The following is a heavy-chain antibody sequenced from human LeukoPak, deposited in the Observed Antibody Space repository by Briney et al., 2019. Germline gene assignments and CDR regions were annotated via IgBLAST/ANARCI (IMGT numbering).Heavy chain of an antibody. CDR2: INGDGSST. D-gene: IGHD5-18*01. CDR3: AREASGYSYDGDSY. Sequence: GGSLRLSCAPSGFTFSNYWMHWVRQAPGKGLVWVSRINGDGSSTRYADSVKGRFTISRDNAKNTLYLQMNSLRAEDTAVYYCAREASGYSYDGDSYWGQGTLVTASS. CDR1: GFTFSNYW. J-gene: IGHJ4*02. V-gene: IGHV3-74*01.